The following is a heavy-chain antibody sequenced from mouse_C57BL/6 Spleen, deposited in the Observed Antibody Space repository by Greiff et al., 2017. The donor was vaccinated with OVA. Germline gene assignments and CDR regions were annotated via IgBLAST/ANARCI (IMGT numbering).Heavy chain of an antibody. CDR1: GYTFTSYT. J-gene: IGHJ4*01. CDR3: ARYTVVATKRAMDY. D-gene: IGHD1-1*01. CDR2: INPSSGYT. V-gene: IGHV1-4*01. Sequence: VMLVESGAELARPGASVKMSCKASGYTFTSYTMHWVKQRPGQGLEWIGYINPSSGYTKYNQKFKDKATLTADKSSSTAYMQRSSLTSDDSAVYDCARYTVVATKRAMDYWGQGTSVTVSS.